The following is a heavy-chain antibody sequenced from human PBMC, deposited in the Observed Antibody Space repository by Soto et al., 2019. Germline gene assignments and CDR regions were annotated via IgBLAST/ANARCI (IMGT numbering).Heavy chain of an antibody. Sequence: GASVKVSCKASGYTFTGYYMHWVRQAPGQGLEWMGWINPNSGGTNYAQKFQGWVTMTRDTSISTAYMELSRLRSDDTAVYYCARGSRRPSDSTTGTTKPKNWFDPWGQGTLVTVSS. CDR3: ARGSRRPSDSTTGTTKPKNWFDP. CDR1: GYTFTGYY. D-gene: IGHD1-1*01. V-gene: IGHV1-2*04. CDR2: INPNSGGT. J-gene: IGHJ5*02.